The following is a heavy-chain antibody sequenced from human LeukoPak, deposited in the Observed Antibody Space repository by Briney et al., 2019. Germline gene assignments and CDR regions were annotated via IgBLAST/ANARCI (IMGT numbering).Heavy chain of an antibody. V-gene: IGHV1-18*01. J-gene: IGHJ6*03. CDR3: ARVEYQLLWGYYYYYYMDV. D-gene: IGHD2-2*01. CDR1: VYTFTSYG. Sequence: GASVKVSCKASVYTFTSYGISWVRQAPGQGLEWMGWISAYNGNTNYAQKLQGRVTMTTDTSTSTAYMELRSPRSDDTAVYYCARVEYQLLWGYYYYYYMDVWGKGTTVTVSS. CDR2: ISAYNGNT.